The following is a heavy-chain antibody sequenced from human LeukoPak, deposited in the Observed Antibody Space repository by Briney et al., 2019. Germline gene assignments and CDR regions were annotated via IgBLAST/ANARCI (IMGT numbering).Heavy chain of an antibody. CDR2: ICGSGDGT. CDR1: GFTFSSYA. V-gene: IGHV3-23*01. Sequence: GGTLRLSCAGSGFTFSSYAMSWVRQAPGKGLDWVAAICGSGDGTFYADSVKGRFSVSRDNSENTLYLQMSSLRAEDTALYYCARGYDSSGYYTEFGYWGQGTLVTVSS. J-gene: IGHJ4*02. D-gene: IGHD3-22*01. CDR3: ARGYDSSGYYTEFGY.